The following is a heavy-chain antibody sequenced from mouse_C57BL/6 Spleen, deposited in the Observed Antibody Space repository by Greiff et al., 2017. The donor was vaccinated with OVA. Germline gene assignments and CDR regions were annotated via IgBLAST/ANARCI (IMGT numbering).Heavy chain of an antibody. J-gene: IGHJ4*01. CDR3: ATVDYGSSYAMDY. CDR2: IDPSDSYT. CDR1: GYTFTSYW. Sequence: QVQLQQPGAELVMPGASVKLSCKASGYTFTSYWMHWVKQRPGQGLEWIGEIDPSDSYTNYNQKFKGKSTLTVDKSSSTAYMQLSSLTSEDSAVYYGATVDYGSSYAMDYWGQGTSVTVSS. D-gene: IGHD1-1*01. V-gene: IGHV1-69*01.